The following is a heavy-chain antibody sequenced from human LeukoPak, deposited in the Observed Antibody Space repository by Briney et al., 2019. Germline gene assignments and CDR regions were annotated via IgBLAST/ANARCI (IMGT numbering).Heavy chain of an antibody. CDR1: GFTFSSYA. CDR3: ARERAKGLRYFDWLLDY. D-gene: IGHD3-9*01. V-gene: IGHV3-64*01. Sequence: PGGSLRLSCAASGFTFSSYAMHWVRQAPGKGLEHVSAISSNGGSTYYANSVKGRFTISRDNSKNTLYLQMGSLRAGDMAVYYCARERAKGLRYFDWLLDYWGQGTLVTVSS. CDR2: ISSNGGST. J-gene: IGHJ4*02.